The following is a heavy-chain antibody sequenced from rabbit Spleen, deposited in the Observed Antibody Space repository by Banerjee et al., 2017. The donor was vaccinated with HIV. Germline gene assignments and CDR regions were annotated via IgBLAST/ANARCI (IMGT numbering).Heavy chain of an antibody. J-gene: IGHJ4*01. V-gene: IGHV1S40*01. D-gene: IGHD6-1*01. CDR3: ARDLYTYGYPGDAYGIKL. CDR2: IYAGSSGST. Sequence: QSLEESGGDLVKPGASLTLTCTASGFSFSSIYFMCWVRQAPGKGLEWIACIYAGSSGSTYYASWAKGRFTISKTSSTTVTLQMTSLTAADTATYFCARDLYTYGYPGDAYGIKLWGQGTLVTVS. CDR1: GFSFSSIYF.